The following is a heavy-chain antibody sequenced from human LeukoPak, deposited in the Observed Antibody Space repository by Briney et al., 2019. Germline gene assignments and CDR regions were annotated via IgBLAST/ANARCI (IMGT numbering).Heavy chain of an antibody. Sequence: PGGSLRLSCSAAGFTFSRYGMHWVRQAPGKGLEYVSGISSNGGNTYDADSVKGRFSISRDNSRNTLHLQMSSLRPEDTAVYYCVKDVSVGRSGYGNYYFYYYGMDVWGQGTTVTVSS. D-gene: IGHD5-12*01. CDR1: GFTFSRYG. CDR2: ISSNGGNT. J-gene: IGHJ6*02. V-gene: IGHV3-64D*06. CDR3: VKDVSVGRSGYGNYYFYYYGMDV.